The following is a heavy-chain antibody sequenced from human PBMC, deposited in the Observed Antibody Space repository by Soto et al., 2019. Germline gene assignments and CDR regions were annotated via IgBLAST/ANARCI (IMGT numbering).Heavy chain of an antibody. D-gene: IGHD5-18*01. CDR3: ARHPFNGGYIYGRPHRVSFIY. CDR1: GGTFSSYA. J-gene: IGHJ4*02. CDR2: IIPIFGTA. V-gene: IGHV1-69*13. Sequence: SVKVSCKASGGTFSSYAISWVRQAPGQGLEWMGGIIPIFGTANYAQKFQGRVTITADESTSTAYMELSSLRSEDTAVYYCARHPFNGGYIYGRPHRVSFIYWGQGALVTV.